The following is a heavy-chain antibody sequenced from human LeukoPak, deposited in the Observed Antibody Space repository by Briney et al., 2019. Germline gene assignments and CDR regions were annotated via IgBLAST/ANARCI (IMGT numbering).Heavy chain of an antibody. V-gene: IGHV3-74*01. CDR3: ARDVGGAGSH. CDR1: GFTFSRNW. CDR2: IDEHGTTI. J-gene: IGHJ4*02. D-gene: IGHD3-10*01. Sequence: PGGSLRFSCAASGFTFSRNWMHWLRQAPGEGLVWVSRIDEHGTTIDYADSVRDRFTISRDNAKNTLYLHMNSLRAEDTAMYYCARDVGGAGSHWGQGSLVTVSS.